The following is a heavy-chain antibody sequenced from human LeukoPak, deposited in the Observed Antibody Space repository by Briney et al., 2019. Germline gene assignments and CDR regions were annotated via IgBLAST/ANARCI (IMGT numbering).Heavy chain of an antibody. CDR3: ARPSYCGGDCYPDHWYFDL. CDR1: GFTFSSFD. Sequence: QPGGSLRLSCAASGFTFSSFDMTWVRQAPGKGLEWVSTISVSATNTYYADSVKGRFTISRDNAKNSLYLQMNSLRAEDTAVYYCARPSYCGGDCYPDHWYFDLWGRGTLVTVSS. D-gene: IGHD2-21*02. V-gene: IGHV3-23*01. CDR2: ISVSATNT. J-gene: IGHJ2*01.